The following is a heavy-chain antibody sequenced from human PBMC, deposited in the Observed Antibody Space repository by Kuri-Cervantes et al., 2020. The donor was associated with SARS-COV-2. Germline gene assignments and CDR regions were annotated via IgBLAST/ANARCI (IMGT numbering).Heavy chain of an antibody. V-gene: IGHV3-30*02. CDR2: IRYDGSNK. Sequence: GESLKIFCAASGFTFSSYGMHWVRQAPGKGLEWVAFIRYDGSNKYYADSVKGRFTISRDNSKNTLYLQMNSLRAEDTAVYYCAKGIAVAGTGGFDYWGQGTLVTVSS. J-gene: IGHJ4*02. D-gene: IGHD6-19*01. CDR1: GFTFSSYG. CDR3: AKGIAVAGTGGFDY.